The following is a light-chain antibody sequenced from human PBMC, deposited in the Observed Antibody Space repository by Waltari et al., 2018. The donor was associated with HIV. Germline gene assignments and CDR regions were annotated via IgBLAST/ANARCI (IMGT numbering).Light chain of an antibody. CDR1: TRAVGGYNY. Sequence: QSALTQPASVSGSPGQSITISCTGTTRAVGGYNYVSWYQQHPGKAPPLMIYEVSKRPSGVSNLFSGSKSGNTASLTISGLQAEDEADYYCSSYTSSSTPVFGTGTKVTVL. V-gene: IGLV2-14*01. J-gene: IGLJ1*01. CDR2: EVS. CDR3: SSYTSSSTPV.